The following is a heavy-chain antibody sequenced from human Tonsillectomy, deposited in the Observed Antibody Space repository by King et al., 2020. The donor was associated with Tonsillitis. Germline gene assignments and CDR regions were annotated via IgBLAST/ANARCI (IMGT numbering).Heavy chain of an antibody. J-gene: IGHJ4*02. CDR1: GFTFSSYG. CDR3: ARDRRRGSSTICLGY. D-gene: IGHD2-2*01. V-gene: IGHV3-33*01. Sequence: VQLVESGGGVVQPGRSLRLSCAASGFTFSSYGMHWVRQAPGKGLEWVAVMWYDGSNKLYSDSVKGRFTISRDNSKNPLFLQMNSLRAEETAVYYCARDRRRGSSTICLGYWGQGTLVSVSS. CDR2: MWYDGSNK.